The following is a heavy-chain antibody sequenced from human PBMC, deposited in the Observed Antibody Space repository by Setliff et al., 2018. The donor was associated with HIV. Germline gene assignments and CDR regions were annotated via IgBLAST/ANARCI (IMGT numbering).Heavy chain of an antibody. Sequence: PGGSLRLSCAASGFTFSSYTMNWVRQAPGKGLEWISYISSGSTTIFYADSVRGRFTISRDNAKNSLYLQMNSLRADDTAVYYCASQGSDYHYLYYWGQGTLVTVS. CDR3: ASQGSDYHYLYY. D-gene: IGHD4-17*01. J-gene: IGHJ4*02. CDR1: GFTFSSYT. V-gene: IGHV3-48*01. CDR2: ISSGSTTI.